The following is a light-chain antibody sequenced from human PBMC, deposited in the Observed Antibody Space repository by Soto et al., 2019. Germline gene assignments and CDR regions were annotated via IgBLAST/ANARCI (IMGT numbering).Light chain of an antibody. CDR3: ASYATSNTLK. V-gene: IGLV2-14*03. CDR1: SSDVGGSTY. J-gene: IGLJ2*01. Sequence: QSALTQPASVSGSPGQSITLSCTGTSSDVGGSTYVSWYQQHPGKVPKLMIYDVTKRPSGVSIRFSGSKSGNTASLAISGRRADDEADYYCASYATSNTLKFGGGTKLTVL. CDR2: DVT.